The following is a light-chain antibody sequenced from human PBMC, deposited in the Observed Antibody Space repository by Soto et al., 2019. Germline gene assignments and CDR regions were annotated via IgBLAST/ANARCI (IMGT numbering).Light chain of an antibody. V-gene: IGLV1-44*01. CDR2: TDN. CDR1: NSNIGFYT. CDR3: AAWDDSLNGPV. J-gene: IGLJ3*02. Sequence: QSVLTQPPSASGTPGQSVTISCSGSNSNIGFYTVNWYQQFPGTAPKLLIYTDNQRPSGVPDRFSGSKSGTSASLAISGLQSEDEPDYFCAAWDDSLNGPVFGGGTKLTVL.